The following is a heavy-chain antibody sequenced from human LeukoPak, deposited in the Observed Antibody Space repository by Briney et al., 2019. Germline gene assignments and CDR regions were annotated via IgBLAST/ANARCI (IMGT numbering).Heavy chain of an antibody. CDR2: ISGSGGST. D-gene: IGHD4-17*01. CDR1: GFTFSSYA. J-gene: IGHJ4*02. CDR3: AKEVYGDQDFDY. Sequence: GGSLRLSCAASGFTFSSYAMGWVRQAPGKGLEWVSAISGSGGSTYYADSVKGRFTISRDNSKNTLHLQMNSLRAEDTAVYYCAKEVYGDQDFDYWGQGTLVTVSS. V-gene: IGHV3-23*01.